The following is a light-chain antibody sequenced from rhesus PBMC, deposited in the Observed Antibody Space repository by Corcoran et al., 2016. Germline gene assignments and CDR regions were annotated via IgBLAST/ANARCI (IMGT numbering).Light chain of an antibody. J-gene: IGKJ4*01. CDR2: QVS. CDR3: MQGTHWPLT. CDR1: QSLVHSDGKTY. V-gene: IGKV2S9*01. Sequence: DVVMTQSPLSLPVTLGQAASISCRSSQSLVHSDGKTYLTWLQQKPGQPPRRLIYQVSTRDSGVPDRFSGSGAGTDFTLKVRRWEADDVGVYYCMQGTHWPLTFGGGTKVELK.